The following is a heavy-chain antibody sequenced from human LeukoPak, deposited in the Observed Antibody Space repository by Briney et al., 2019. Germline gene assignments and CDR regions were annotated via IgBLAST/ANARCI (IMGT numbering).Heavy chain of an antibody. Sequence: SETLSLTCTVSGGSISSGSYYWSWIRQPAGKGLEWIGRIYTSGSTNYNPSLKSRVTISVDTSKNQFSLKLSSVTAADTAVYYCASWDSSSSRGFDPWAREPWSPSPQ. V-gene: IGHV4-61*02. J-gene: IGHJ5*02. CDR2: IYTSGST. D-gene: IGHD6-6*01. CDR3: ASWDSSSSRGFDP. CDR1: GGSISSGSYY.